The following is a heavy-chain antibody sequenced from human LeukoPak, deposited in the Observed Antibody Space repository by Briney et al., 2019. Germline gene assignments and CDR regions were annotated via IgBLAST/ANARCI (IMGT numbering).Heavy chain of an antibody. Sequence: ASVKVSCKASGYTFTGYYIIWVRQAPGQGLEWIGWINPNSGDTNYAQKFQDRVTMTRDTSISTAYIELNFLRSDDTAVFYCARGDYYGSPKVVAAWGQGTLVTVSS. CDR3: ARGDYYGSPKVVAA. J-gene: IGHJ5*02. CDR1: GYTFTGYY. V-gene: IGHV1-2*02. CDR2: INPNSGDT. D-gene: IGHD3-10*01.